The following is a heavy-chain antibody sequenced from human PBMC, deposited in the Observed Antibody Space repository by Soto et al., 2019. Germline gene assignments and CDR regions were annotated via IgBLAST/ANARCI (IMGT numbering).Heavy chain of an antibody. CDR3: AKDLRTGGSWYVGEVIYYYYYGMDV. V-gene: IGHV3-9*01. J-gene: IGHJ6*02. CDR2: ISWNSGSI. D-gene: IGHD6-13*01. CDR1: GFTFDDYA. Sequence: EVQLVESGGGLVQPGRSLRLSCAASGFTFDDYAMHWVRQAPGKGLEWVSGISWNSGSIGYVDSVKGRFTISRDNAKNSLYLQMNSLRAEDTALYYCAKDLRTGGSWYVGEVIYYYYYGMDVWGQGTTVTVSS.